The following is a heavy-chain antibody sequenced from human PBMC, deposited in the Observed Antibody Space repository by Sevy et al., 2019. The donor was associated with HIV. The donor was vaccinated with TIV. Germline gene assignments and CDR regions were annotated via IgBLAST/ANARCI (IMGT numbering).Heavy chain of an antibody. D-gene: IGHD3-10*01. CDR2: ISYDGTDT. J-gene: IGHJ6*02. CDR3: TGITMVQGVISPYGMDV. CDR1: GFTFSSFA. V-gene: IGHV3-30*09. Sequence: GGSLRLSCAASGFTFSSFAMHWVRQAPGKGLDWVTFISYDGTDTYYADSVKGRFAISGDNSKNTLDLQMNSLRAEDTAVYYCTGITMVQGVISPYGMDVWGQGTTVTVSS.